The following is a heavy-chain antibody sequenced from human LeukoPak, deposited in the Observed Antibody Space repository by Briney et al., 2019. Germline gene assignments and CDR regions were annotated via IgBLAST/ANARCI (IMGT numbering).Heavy chain of an antibody. CDR1: GFTFGDYA. J-gene: IGHJ4*02. CDR3: TRGGWYRGGAFPFDY. V-gene: IGHV3-49*04. Sequence: GGSLRLSCTASGFTFGDYAMSWVRQAPGKGLEWVGFIRSKAYGGTTEYAASVKGRFTISRDDSKSIAYLQMHSLKTEDTAVYYCTRGGWYRGGAFPFDYWGQGTLVTVSS. CDR2: IRSKAYGGTT. D-gene: IGHD6-19*01.